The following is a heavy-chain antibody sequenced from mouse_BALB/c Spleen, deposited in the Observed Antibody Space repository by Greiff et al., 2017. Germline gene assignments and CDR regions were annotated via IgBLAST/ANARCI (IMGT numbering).Heavy chain of an antibody. CDR3: ARGGSYAMDY. CDR2: IDPETGGT. J-gene: IGHJ4*01. CDR1: GYTFTDYE. D-gene: IGHD1-1*02. V-gene: IGHV1-15*01. Sequence: QVQLKQSGAELVRPGASVTLSCKASGYTFTDYEMHWVKQTPVHGLEWIGAIDPETGGTAYNQKFKGKATLTADKSSSTAYMELRSLTSEDSAVYYCARGGSYAMDYWGQGTSVTVSS.